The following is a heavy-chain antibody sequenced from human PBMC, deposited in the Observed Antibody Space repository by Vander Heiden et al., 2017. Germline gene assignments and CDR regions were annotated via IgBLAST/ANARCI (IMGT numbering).Heavy chain of an antibody. CDR2: ISVYNGNT. V-gene: IGHV1-18*01. J-gene: IGHJ6*02. CDR3: ARQNEVTTVSYYYHYAMDV. CDR1: GYAFSTYA. Sequence: QIHLVQSGSEVKKPGASVKVSCKASGYAFSTYAITWVRQPPGQGLEGMGCISVYNGNTSYAQGLQDRVTMTTATSTSTAYMELRSLRSDDTAVYYCARQNEVTTVSYYYHYAMDVWGQGTTVTVSS. D-gene: IGHD4-17*01.